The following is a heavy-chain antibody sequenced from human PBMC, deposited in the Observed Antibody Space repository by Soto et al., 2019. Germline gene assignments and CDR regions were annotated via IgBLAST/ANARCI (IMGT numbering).Heavy chain of an antibody. CDR2: INQDGSEK. CDR1: GFTFSNYW. CDR3: ARSSPLSRSYFDY. Sequence: GGSLRLSCAASGFTFSNYWMSWVRQAPGKGLEWVANINQDGSEKYSVDSAKGRFTISRDNAQNSLYLQMNSLRAEDTAVYYCARSSPLSRSYFDYWGQGALVTVSS. V-gene: IGHV3-7*03. J-gene: IGHJ4*02.